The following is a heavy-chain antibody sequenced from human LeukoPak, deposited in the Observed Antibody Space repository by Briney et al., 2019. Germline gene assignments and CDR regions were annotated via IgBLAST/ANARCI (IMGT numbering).Heavy chain of an antibody. CDR1: GGSISSYY. V-gene: IGHV4-59*01. J-gene: IGHJ5*02. CDR2: IYYSGST. Sequence: SETLSLTCTVSGGSISSYYWSWIRQPPGKGLEWIGYIYYSGSTNYNPSLKSRVTISVDTSKNQLSLKLSSVTAADTAVYYCARGTPHTYYDILTGYIWFDPWGQGTLVTVSS. D-gene: IGHD3-9*01. CDR3: ARGTPHTYYDILTGYIWFDP.